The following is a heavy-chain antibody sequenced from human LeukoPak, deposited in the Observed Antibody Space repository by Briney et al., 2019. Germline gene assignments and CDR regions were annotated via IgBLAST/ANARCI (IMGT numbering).Heavy chain of an antibody. Sequence: SETLSLTCTVSGGSISSFFWSWIRQPPGKGLEWIGYIYSSGTTNYNPSLESRVTISVDTSKNQFSLKLSSVTAADTAVYYCARHGGSYSPLDPWGQGTLVTVSS. D-gene: IGHD1-26*01. V-gene: IGHV4-4*09. CDR3: ARHGGSYSPLDP. CDR1: GGSISSFF. CDR2: IYSSGTT. J-gene: IGHJ5*02.